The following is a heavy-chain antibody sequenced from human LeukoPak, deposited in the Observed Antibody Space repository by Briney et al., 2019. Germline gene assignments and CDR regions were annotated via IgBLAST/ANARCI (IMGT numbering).Heavy chain of an antibody. CDR3: SDTDYDY. V-gene: IGHV3-15*01. J-gene: IGHJ4*02. CDR1: GFTFSSYA. D-gene: IGHD4-17*01. Sequence: GGSLRLSCAASGFTFSSYAIHWVRQAPGKGLEWVGRIRSKTDGGTTDYAAPVKGRFTISRDDSKNTLYLQMNSLKTEDTAVYYCSDTDYDYWGQGTLVTVSS. CDR2: IRSKTDGGTT.